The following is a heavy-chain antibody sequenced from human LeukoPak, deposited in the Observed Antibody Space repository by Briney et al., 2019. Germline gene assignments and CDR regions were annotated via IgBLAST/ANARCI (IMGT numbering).Heavy chain of an antibody. CDR3: VSPRGFSYGYFDY. J-gene: IGHJ4*02. Sequence: PSETLSLTCTVSGGSISSSSGYWGWIRQPPGKGLEWIGSFYYSKNTYYNPSLKGRVTISADTSKNQFSLTLGSVSATDTAVYYCVSPRGFSYGYFDYWGQGTLVTVSS. V-gene: IGHV4-39*01. CDR1: GGSISSSSGY. CDR2: FYYSKNT. D-gene: IGHD5-18*01.